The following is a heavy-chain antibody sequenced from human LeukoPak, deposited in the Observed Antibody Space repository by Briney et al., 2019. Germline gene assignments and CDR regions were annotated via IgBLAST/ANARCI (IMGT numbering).Heavy chain of an antibody. V-gene: IGHV3-9*01. D-gene: IGHD1-7*01. CDR1: GFTFDDYA. CDR3: AKDGELQGYYFDY. Sequence: GGSLRPSCAASGFTFDDYAMHWVRQAPGKGLEWVSGISWNSGSIGYADSVKGRFTISRDNAKNSLYLQMNSLRAEDTALYYCAKDGELQGYYFDYWGQGTLVTVSS. CDR2: ISWNSGSI. J-gene: IGHJ4*02.